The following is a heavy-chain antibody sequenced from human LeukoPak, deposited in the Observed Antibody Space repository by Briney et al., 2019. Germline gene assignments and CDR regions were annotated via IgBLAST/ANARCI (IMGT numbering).Heavy chain of an antibody. CDR1: GGSISCYY. D-gene: IGHD1-20*01. Sequence: PSETLSLTCTVSGGSISCYYWSWIRQPPGKGLEWIGYIYYSGSANYNPSLKSRVTISVDTSKNQFSLKLSSVTAADTAVHYCARLSPGSVTGTTNFDYWGQGTLVTVSS. J-gene: IGHJ4*02. CDR2: IYYSGSA. CDR3: ARLSPGSVTGTTNFDY. V-gene: IGHV4-59*08.